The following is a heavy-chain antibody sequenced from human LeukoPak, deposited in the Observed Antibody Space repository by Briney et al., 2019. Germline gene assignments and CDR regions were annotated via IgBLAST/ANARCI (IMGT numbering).Heavy chain of an antibody. D-gene: IGHD3/OR15-3a*01. CDR2: INAGNGNT. CDR3: ARGLAADAFDI. J-gene: IGHJ3*02. V-gene: IGHV1-3*01. CDR1: GYTFTSYA. Sequence: ASVKVSCKASGYTFTSYAMHWVRQAPGQRLEWMGWINAGNGNTKYSQKFQGRVTITRDTSASTAYMELSSLGSEDTAVYYCARGLAADAFDIWGQGTMVTVSS.